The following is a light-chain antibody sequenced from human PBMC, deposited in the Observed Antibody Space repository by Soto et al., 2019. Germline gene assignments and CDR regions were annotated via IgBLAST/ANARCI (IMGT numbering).Light chain of an antibody. CDR1: SSDVGGYNY. Sequence: QSALTQPASVSGSPGQSITISCTGTSSDVGGYNYVSWYQQHPGKAPKLMIYEVRYRPSGASHRLSGSKSASTACLTISGLQAEHEADYYCSSYTSSSPYVFGTGSKVTVL. V-gene: IGLV2-14*01. CDR2: EVR. J-gene: IGLJ1*01. CDR3: SSYTSSSPYV.